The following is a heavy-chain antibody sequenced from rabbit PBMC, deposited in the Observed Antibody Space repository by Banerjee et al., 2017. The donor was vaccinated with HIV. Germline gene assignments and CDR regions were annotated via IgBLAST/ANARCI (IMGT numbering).Heavy chain of an antibody. CDR2: IYASSGST. CDR1: GFSFSSNYY. D-gene: IGHD3-1*01. Sequence: QSLVESGGGLVQPEGTLTLTCTASGFSFSSNYYMCWVRQAPGKGLEWIACIYASSGSTYYASWAKGRFTISRSTSLNTVTLQMTSLTAADTATYFCARDRGTYGMDLWGPGTLVTVS. V-gene: IGHV1S40*01. CDR3: ARDRGTYGMDL. J-gene: IGHJ6*01.